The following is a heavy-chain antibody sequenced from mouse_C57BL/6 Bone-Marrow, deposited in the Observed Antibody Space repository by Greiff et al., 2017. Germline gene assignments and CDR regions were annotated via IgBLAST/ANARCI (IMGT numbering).Heavy chain of an antibody. CDR2: INYDGSST. V-gene: IGHV5-16*01. CDR1: GFTFSDYY. Sequence: EVQLVESAGGLVQPGSSMKLSCTASGFTFSDYYMAWVRQVPEKGLEWVANINYDGSSTYYLDSLKSRFIISRDNAKNILYLQMSSLKSEDTATYYCARDPGRNYFDYWGQGTTLTVST. J-gene: IGHJ2*01. CDR3: ARDPGRNYFDY. D-gene: IGHD4-1*01.